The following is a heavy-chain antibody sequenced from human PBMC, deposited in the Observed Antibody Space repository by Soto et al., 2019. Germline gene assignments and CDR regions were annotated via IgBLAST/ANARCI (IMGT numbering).Heavy chain of an antibody. J-gene: IGHJ6*02. CDR1: GGTFSSYA. D-gene: IGHD3-10*01. Sequence: SVKVSCKASGGTFSSYAISWVRQAPGQGLEWMGGIIPIFGTANYAQKFQGRVTITADESTSTAYMELSSLRSEDTAVYYCASRWFGAYDFYYYGMDVWGQGTTVTVSS. CDR3: ASRWFGAYDFYYYGMDV. V-gene: IGHV1-69*13. CDR2: IIPIFGTA.